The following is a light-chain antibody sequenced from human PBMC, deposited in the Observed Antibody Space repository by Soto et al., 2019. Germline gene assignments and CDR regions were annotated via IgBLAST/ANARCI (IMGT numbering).Light chain of an antibody. CDR3: QQYTNWPRT. CDR1: QCVSML. V-gene: IGKV3-15*01. J-gene: IGKJ1*01. CDR2: GAT. Sequence: EIGMTQSPATLSVSPGERATVSCRASQCVSMLLAWYQQKPGQAPRLLIHGATTRDTGIPARFSGSGSGTEFTITISSLQSEDFAVYYCQQYTNWPRTFGQGTKVEIK.